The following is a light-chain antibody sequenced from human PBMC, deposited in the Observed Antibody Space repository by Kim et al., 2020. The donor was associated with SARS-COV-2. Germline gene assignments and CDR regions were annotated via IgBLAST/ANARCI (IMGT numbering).Light chain of an antibody. CDR3: TSRASSVNHLV. CDR2: GKN. J-gene: IGLJ2*01. CDR1: SLRSYY. Sequence: SSELTQDPAVSVALGQTVRITCQGASLRSYYASWYQQKPGQSPVLVIYGKNNRPSGIPDRFSGSSSGNTASLTITGAQAEDEADYYCTSRASSVNHLVFG. V-gene: IGLV3-19*01.